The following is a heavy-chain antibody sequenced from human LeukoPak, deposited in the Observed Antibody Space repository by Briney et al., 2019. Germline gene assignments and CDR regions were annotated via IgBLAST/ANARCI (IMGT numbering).Heavy chain of an antibody. CDR3: ARGTSSLDY. CDR1: GGSISSYY. J-gene: IGHJ4*02. CDR2: IYYSGST. V-gene: IGHV4-59*01. Sequence: SETLSLTCTVSGGSISSYYWSWIRQPPGKGLEWIGYIYYSGSTNYNPSLKSRVTISVDTSKNQFSLKLSSVTAADTAVYYCARGTSSLDYWGQGTLVTVSS.